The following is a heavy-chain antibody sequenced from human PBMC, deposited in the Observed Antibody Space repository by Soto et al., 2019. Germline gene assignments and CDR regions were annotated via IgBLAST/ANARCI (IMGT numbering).Heavy chain of an antibody. CDR3: ARDKYYDFWCGYYSFYYYGMDV. J-gene: IGHJ6*02. D-gene: IGHD3-3*01. CDR1: GGSFSGYY. Sequence: PSETLSLTCAVYGGSFSGYYWSWIRQPPGKGLEWIGEINHSGSTNYNPSLKSRVTISVDTSKNQFSLKLSSVTAADTAVYYCARDKYYDFWCGYYSFYYYGMDVWGQGTTVTVSS. V-gene: IGHV4-34*01. CDR2: INHSGST.